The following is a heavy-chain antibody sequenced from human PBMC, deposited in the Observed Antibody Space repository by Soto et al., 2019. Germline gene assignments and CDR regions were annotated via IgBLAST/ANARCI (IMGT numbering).Heavy chain of an antibody. V-gene: IGHV3-30*03. CDR1: GFTFSSYG. J-gene: IGHJ4*02. CDR3: ASANGSGSYYPPSDY. CDR2: ISYDGSNK. Sequence: QVQLVESGGGVVQPGRSLRLSCAASGFTFSSYGMHWVRQAPGKGLEWVAVISYDGSNKYYADSVKGRFTISRDNSKNTLYLQMNSLRAEDTAVYYCASANGSGSYYPPSDYGGQGTLVTVSS. D-gene: IGHD3-10*01.